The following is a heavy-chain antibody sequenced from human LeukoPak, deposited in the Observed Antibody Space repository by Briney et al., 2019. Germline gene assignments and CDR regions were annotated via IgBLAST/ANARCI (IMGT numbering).Heavy chain of an antibody. Sequence: GGSLRLSCAASGFIFSSYSMSWVRQAPGMGLEWVSVITGSGGNTYYADSVKGRFTTSKDNSKNTVYLQMSSLRVDDTAVYYCAKVASSSWPSYYYGMDVWGQGTTVTVSS. V-gene: IGHV3-23*01. J-gene: IGHJ6*02. D-gene: IGHD6-13*01. CDR3: AKVASSSWPSYYYGMDV. CDR2: ITGSGGNT. CDR1: GFIFSSYS.